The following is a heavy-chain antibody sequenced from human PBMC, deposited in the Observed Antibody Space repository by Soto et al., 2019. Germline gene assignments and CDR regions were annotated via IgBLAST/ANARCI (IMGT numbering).Heavy chain of an antibody. CDR1: GYGFTTYG. Sequence: QVHLVQSGAEVKKPGASVKVSCKGSGYGFTTYGITWVRQAPGQGLERMAWISAHNGNTNYAQKLQGRVTVTRDTSTSTANLALTSLSADDTAVYYCARGRDGDYWGQGAMVTVSS. V-gene: IGHV1-18*01. J-gene: IGHJ4*02. CDR2: ISAHNGNT. CDR3: ARGRDGDY. D-gene: IGHD6-6*01.